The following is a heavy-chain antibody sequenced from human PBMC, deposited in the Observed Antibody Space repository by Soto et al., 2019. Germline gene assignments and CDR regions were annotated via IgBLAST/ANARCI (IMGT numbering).Heavy chain of an antibody. CDR2: ISYDGSNG. D-gene: IGHD6-19*01. CDR1: GVTFSAYP. Sequence: PWGSLRLSWAASGVTFSAYPIRWVRQAPGKGLEWVSLISYDGSNGYYPDSVKGRFTVSRDNTNNTLYLQMNSLTTEDTAVSLCGSDRSGGWVVAFWGKGTLVPVSS. V-gene: IGHV3-30-3*01. J-gene: IGHJ4*02. CDR3: GSDRSGGWVVAF.